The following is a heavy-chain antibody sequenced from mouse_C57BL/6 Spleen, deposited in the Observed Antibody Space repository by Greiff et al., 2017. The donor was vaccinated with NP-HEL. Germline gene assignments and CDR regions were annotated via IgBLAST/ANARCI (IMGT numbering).Heavy chain of an antibody. J-gene: IGHJ3*01. CDR2: ISNLAYSI. Sequence: EVKLVESGGGLVQPGGSLKLSCAASGFTFSDYGMAWVRQAPRKGPEWVAFISNLAYSIYYADTVTGRFTISRENAKNTLYLEMSSLRSEDTAMYYCARKEGDSSGAWFAYWGQGTLVTVSA. CDR3: ARKEGDSSGAWFAY. D-gene: IGHD3-2*02. V-gene: IGHV5-15*04. CDR1: GFTFSDYG.